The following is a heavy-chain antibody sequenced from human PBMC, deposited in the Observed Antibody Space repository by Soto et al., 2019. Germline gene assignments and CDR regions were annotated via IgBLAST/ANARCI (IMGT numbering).Heavy chain of an antibody. V-gene: IGHV1-2*04. Sequence: GASVKVSCKASGYTFTGYYMHWVRQAPGRGLEWMGWINPNSGGTNYAQKFQGWVTMTRDTSISTAYMELSRLRSDDTAVYYCARDLSYYGSGSYYSGYYYGMDVWGQGTTVTVSS. CDR2: INPNSGGT. D-gene: IGHD3-10*01. CDR1: GYTFTGYY. CDR3: ARDLSYYGSGSYYSGYYYGMDV. J-gene: IGHJ6*02.